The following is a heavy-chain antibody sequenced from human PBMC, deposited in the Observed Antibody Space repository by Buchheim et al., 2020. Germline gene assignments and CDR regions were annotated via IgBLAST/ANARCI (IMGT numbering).Heavy chain of an antibody. Sequence: EVQLVESGGGLVQPGESLRLSCAASGFTFNSYWMSWVRQAPGKGLEWVANIKPDGGEKNYVDSVKGRFTISRDTAKHLLYLQMNSLRAEDTAVYYCAREIVYGRYSYFDYWGQGTL. CDR2: IKPDGGEK. V-gene: IGHV3-7*01. CDR3: AREIVYGRYSYFDY. J-gene: IGHJ4*02. CDR1: GFTFNSYW. D-gene: IGHD1-26*01.